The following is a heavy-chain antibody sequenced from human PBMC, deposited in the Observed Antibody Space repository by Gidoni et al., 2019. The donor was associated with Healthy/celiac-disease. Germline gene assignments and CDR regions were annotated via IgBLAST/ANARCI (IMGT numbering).Heavy chain of an antibody. V-gene: IGHV3-9*01. CDR1: GFTFDDYA. CDR3: AKGGVIAVAGDAFDI. Sequence: EVQLVESGGGLVQPGRSLRLSCAASGFTFDDYAMHWVRQAPGKGLEWVSGISWNSGSIGYADSVKGRFTISRDNAKNSLYLQMNSLRAEDTALYYCAKGGVIAVAGDAFDIWGQGTMVTVSS. CDR2: ISWNSGSI. J-gene: IGHJ3*02. D-gene: IGHD6-19*01.